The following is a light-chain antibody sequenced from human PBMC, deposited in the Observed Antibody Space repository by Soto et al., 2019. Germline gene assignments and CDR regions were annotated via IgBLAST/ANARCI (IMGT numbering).Light chain of an antibody. CDR1: QSVSSSS. V-gene: IGKV3-20*01. J-gene: IGKJ1*01. CDR3: QQYGSSPWT. CDR2: GTS. Sequence: EIVLTQSPGTLSLSPGERATLSCRASQSVSSSSLAWYQQKPGRAPRLLIFGTSTRATGIPDRFSGSGSGTDLTLTVSGLEPEDFAVYYCQQYGSSPWTFGQGTKVEIK.